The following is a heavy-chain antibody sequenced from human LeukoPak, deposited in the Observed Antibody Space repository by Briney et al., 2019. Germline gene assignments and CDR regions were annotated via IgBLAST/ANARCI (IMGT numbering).Heavy chain of an antibody. J-gene: IGHJ4*02. CDR1: GGSISSGGYS. CDR3: ARKYNGYGGWIDY. V-gene: IGHV4-61*08. D-gene: IGHD5-12*01. Sequence: PSETLSLTCAVSGGSISSGGYSWSWIRQPPGKGLEWIGYVYYSGNINYNPSLKSRVTISLDTSKNQFSLNLSSVTAADTAVYYCARKYNGYGGWIDYWAQGTLVTVSS. CDR2: VYYSGNI.